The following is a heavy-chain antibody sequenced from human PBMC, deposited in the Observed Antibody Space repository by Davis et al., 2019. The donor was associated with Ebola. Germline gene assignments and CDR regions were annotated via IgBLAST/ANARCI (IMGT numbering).Heavy chain of an antibody. J-gene: IGHJ3*02. CDR1: GFTFSSYW. CDR2: INQDGSEQ. CDR3: AKDHRAISDAFDI. V-gene: IGHV3-7*01. D-gene: IGHD1-14*01. Sequence: GGSLRLSCAASGFTFSSYWMSWVRQAPGKGLEWVANINQDGSEQYYVDSVKGRFTIPRDNAKNTLYLQMNSLRAETTAVYYCAKDHRAISDAFDIWGQGTMVTVSS.